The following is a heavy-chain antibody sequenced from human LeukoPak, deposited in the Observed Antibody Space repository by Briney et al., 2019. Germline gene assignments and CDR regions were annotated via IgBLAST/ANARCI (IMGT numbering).Heavy chain of an antibody. D-gene: IGHD6-13*01. CDR1: GGSISSGEYC. V-gene: IGHV4-31*03. CDR2: IYYSGST. Sequence: KASETLSLTCTASGGSISSGEYCWSWIRQHPGKGLEWIGYIYYSGSTYYNPSLKSRVTISVDTSKNQFSLNLNSVTAADTAVYYCARDRIAGRWFDPWGQGTLVTVSS. J-gene: IGHJ5*02. CDR3: ARDRIAGRWFDP.